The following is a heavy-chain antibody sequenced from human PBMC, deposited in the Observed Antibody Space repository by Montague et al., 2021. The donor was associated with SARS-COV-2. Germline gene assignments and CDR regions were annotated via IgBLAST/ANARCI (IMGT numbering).Heavy chain of an antibody. CDR2: INHGGGT. CDR3: ARLRDGVVPSPILGVGPYYSYYYMDV. Sequence: SETLSLTSAVHGTSFSGYYWNWIRQPPGKGLEWIGEINHGGGTKYSPSLKSRLTISADTSKNQFSLKLTSVAAADTAVYYCARLRDGVVPSPILGVGPYYSYYYMDVWGRGTTVTVSS. D-gene: IGHD3-10*01. J-gene: IGHJ6*03. CDR1: GTSFSGYY. V-gene: IGHV4-34*01.